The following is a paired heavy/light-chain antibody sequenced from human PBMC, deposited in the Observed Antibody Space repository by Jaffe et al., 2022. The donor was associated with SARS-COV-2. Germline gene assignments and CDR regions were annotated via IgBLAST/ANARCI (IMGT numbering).Heavy chain of an antibody. V-gene: IGHV3-7*01. D-gene: IGHD6-6*01. Sequence: EVQLVESGGGLVQPGGSLRLSCAASGFIFSGYWMTWVRQAPGKGLEWVANIKHDGSEKFYVDSVKGRFTISRDNAKNSLYLQMNSLRGEDTAVYYCARDRSPLQLVAGNFDYWGQGTLVTVSS. J-gene: IGHJ4*02. CDR3: ARDRSPLQLVAGNFDY. CDR1: GFIFSGYW. CDR2: IKHDGSEK.
Light chain of an antibody. CDR1: QSVSSK. CDR2: GAS. Sequence: EIVMTQSPATLSVSPGERATLSCRASQSVSSKLAWYQQKPGQAPRLLIYGASTRATGIPARFSGSGSGTEFTLTISSLQSEDLAVYYCQHYNNWPPRWTFGQGTKVEIK. CDR3: QHYNNWPPRWT. V-gene: IGKV3-15*01. J-gene: IGKJ1*01.